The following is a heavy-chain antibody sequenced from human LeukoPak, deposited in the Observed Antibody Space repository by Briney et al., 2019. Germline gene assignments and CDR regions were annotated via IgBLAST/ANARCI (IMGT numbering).Heavy chain of an antibody. J-gene: IGHJ4*02. CDR2: INPNTSGT. V-gene: IGHV1-2*02. Sequence: ASVKVSCKASGHTFTGYYIHWVRQAPGQGLEWMGWINPNTSGTNYAQKFQGRVTMTRDTSINTAYMELNRLRSDDTAVFYCARRYCSDTLCYFFDYWGQGTLVTVSS. D-gene: IGHD2-15*01. CDR3: ARRYCSDTLCYFFDY. CDR1: GHTFTGYY.